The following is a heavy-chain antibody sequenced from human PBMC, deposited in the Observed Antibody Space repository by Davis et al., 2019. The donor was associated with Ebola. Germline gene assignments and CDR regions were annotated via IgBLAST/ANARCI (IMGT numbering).Heavy chain of an antibody. D-gene: IGHD2-2*01. Sequence: MPSETLSLTCTVSGGSISSYYWSWIRQPPGKGLEWIGEIYHSGSTNYNPSLKSRVTISVDKSRNQFSLRLNSVTAADTAVYYCAREWDIVVVPAAPVFDLWGQGTLVTVSS. V-gene: IGHV4-59*12. CDR3: AREWDIVVVPAAPVFDL. CDR2: IYHSGST. CDR1: GGSISSYY. J-gene: IGHJ5*02.